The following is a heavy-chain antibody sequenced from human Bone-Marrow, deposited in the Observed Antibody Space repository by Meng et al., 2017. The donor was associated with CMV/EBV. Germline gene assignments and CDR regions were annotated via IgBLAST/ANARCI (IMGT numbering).Heavy chain of an antibody. V-gene: IGHV3-21*01. J-gene: IGHJ6*02. Sequence: GGSLRLSCAASGFTLSYYSMNWIRQAPGKGLEWVSSISGGSAYIYYVDSVKGRFTISRDNAKNSLHLRMNSLRAEDTAVYYCARPQNYDFWSGYRPYYYYGMDVWGQGTTVTVSS. CDR3: ARPQNYDFWSGYRPYYYYGMDV. CDR2: ISGGSAYI. D-gene: IGHD3-3*01. CDR1: GFTLSYYS.